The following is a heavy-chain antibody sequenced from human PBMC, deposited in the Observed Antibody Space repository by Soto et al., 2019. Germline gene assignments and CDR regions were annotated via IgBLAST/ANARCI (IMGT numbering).Heavy chain of an antibody. CDR1: GGSISSSSYY. CDR3: ARFNYDFWSGYSLWFDP. Sequence: SETLSVTCTVSGGSISSSSYYWGWIRQPPGKGLEWIGSIYYSGSTYYNPSLKSRVTISVDTSKNQFSLKLSSVTAADTAVYYCARFNYDFWSGYSLWFDPWGQGTLVTVSS. V-gene: IGHV4-39*01. J-gene: IGHJ5*02. D-gene: IGHD3-3*01. CDR2: IYYSGST.